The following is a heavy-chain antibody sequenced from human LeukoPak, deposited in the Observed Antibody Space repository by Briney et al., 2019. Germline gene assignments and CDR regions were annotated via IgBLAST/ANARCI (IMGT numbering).Heavy chain of an antibody. CDR2: IYYSGST. CDR1: GGSISSGDYY. D-gene: IGHD5-12*01. V-gene: IGHV4-30-4*08. CDR3: ARGNSGYDFFYVGNFDY. Sequence: SETLSLTCTVSGGSISSGDYYWSWIRQPQGKGLEWIGYIYYSGSTYYNPSLKSRVTISVDTSKNQFSLKLSSVTAADTAVYYCARGNSGYDFFYVGNFDYWGQGTLVTVSS. J-gene: IGHJ4*02.